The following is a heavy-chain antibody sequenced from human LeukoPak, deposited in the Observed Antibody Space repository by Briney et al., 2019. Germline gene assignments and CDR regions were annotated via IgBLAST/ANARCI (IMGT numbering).Heavy chain of an antibody. V-gene: IGHV3-30*04. CDR3: ARTGIAAAGSLYYYYYYMDV. CDR1: GFTFSSYA. D-gene: IGHD6-13*01. Sequence: GGSLRLSCAASGFTFSSYAMHWVRQAPGKGLEWVAVISYDGSNKYYADSVKGRFTISRDNSKNTLYLQMNSLRAEDTAVYYCARTGIAAAGSLYYYYYYMDVWGKGTTVTVSS. J-gene: IGHJ6*03. CDR2: ISYDGSNK.